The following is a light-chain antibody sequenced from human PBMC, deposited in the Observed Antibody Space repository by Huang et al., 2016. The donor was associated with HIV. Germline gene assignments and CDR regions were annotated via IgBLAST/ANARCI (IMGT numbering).Light chain of an antibody. V-gene: IGKV1-9*01. CDR1: QAINNY. CDR2: AAS. CDR3: QQVKAYPLT. J-gene: IGKJ4*01. Sequence: IQMIQFPSSLSASVGDSVTITCRASQAINNYVAWYQQRPGKVPKLLIYAASTLQSGVPSRFSGSGSGTDFALSISSLQPEDSANYYCQQVKAYPLTFGGGTKVEI.